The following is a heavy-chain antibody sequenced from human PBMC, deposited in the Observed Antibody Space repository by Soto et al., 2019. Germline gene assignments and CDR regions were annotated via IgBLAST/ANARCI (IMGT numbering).Heavy chain of an antibody. V-gene: IGHV1-3*01. J-gene: IGHJ2*01. CDR3: AKDSWVTTWYFDL. CDR2: IDPDNGNT. Sequence: QVQLVQSGAEVKKPGASVKVSCKASGYTFSGFGIHWVRQAPGQRLEWMGWIDPDNGNTKYSKNFQDRVTISRDASASTAHMELSSLRYEDTAVYYCAKDSWVTTWYFDLWGRGTLVTVSS. CDR1: GYTFSGFG. D-gene: IGHD2-21*02.